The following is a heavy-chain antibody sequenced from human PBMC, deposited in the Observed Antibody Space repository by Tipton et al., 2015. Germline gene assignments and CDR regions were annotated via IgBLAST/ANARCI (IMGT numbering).Heavy chain of an antibody. CDR2: IFYDGST. CDR1: AYSISSDYY. J-gene: IGHJ6*02. Sequence: TLSLTCAVSAYSISSDYYWGWIRQPPGKGLEWIGYIFYDGSTNYNPSLKSRVTVLLDTSKNQFSLTLNSVAAADTAVYYCARDLEHGMDVWGHGTTVTVSS. CDR3: ARDLEHGMDV. D-gene: IGHD5-24*01. V-gene: IGHV4-61*01.